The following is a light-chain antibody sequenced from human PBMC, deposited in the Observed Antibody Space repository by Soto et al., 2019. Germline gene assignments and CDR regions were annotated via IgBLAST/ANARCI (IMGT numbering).Light chain of an antibody. J-gene: IGKJ1*01. CDR1: QTISSW. Sequence: DIQMTQSPSTLSGSVGDRVTITCRASQTISSWLAWYQQKPGRAPKILIYKASTLKSGVPSRFSGSGSWTEFTLTISSLQPDDFAAYYCQHYNSYSDAFGQGTKVELK. CDR3: QHYNSYSDA. V-gene: IGKV1-5*03. CDR2: KAS.